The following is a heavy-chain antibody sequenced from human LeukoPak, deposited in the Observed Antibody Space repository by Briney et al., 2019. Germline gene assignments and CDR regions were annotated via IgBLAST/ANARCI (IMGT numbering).Heavy chain of an antibody. Sequence: SETLSLTCTVSGGSISGSSYYWGWIRQPPGKGLEWIGSIYYSGSTYYNPSLKSRVTISVDTSKNQFSLKLSSVTAADTAVYYCARHENYYDSSGYQSAFDIWGQGTMVTVSS. CDR2: IYYSGST. J-gene: IGHJ3*02. D-gene: IGHD3-22*01. V-gene: IGHV4-39*01. CDR3: ARHENYYDSSGYQSAFDI. CDR1: GGSISGSSYY.